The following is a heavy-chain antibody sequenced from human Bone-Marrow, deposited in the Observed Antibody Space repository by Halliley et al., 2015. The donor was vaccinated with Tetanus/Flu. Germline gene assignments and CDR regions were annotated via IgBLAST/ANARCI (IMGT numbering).Heavy chain of an antibody. CDR3: ARRRYFYYGLDV. D-gene: IGHD2-21*01. J-gene: IGHJ6*02. V-gene: IGHV4-30-4*01. CDR2: ISYSGST. Sequence: GWIGFISYSGSTYSIPSLKSRVTISVDTSNNQFSLKMSSVTAADTAVYYCARRRYFYYGLDVWGQGTTVTVSS.